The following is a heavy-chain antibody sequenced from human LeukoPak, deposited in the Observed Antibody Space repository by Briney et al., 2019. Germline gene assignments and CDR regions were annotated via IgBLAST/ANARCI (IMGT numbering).Heavy chain of an antibody. CDR1: GYSISSGYY. Sequence: SETLSLTCTVSGYSISSGYYWGWIRQPPGKGLEWIGSIYHSGSTYYNPSLKSRVTISVDTSKNQFSLKLSSVTAADTAVYYCARVITMVRGVIEWFDPWGQGTLVTVSS. CDR3: ARVITMVRGVIEWFDP. J-gene: IGHJ5*02. CDR2: IYHSGST. V-gene: IGHV4-38-2*02. D-gene: IGHD3-10*01.